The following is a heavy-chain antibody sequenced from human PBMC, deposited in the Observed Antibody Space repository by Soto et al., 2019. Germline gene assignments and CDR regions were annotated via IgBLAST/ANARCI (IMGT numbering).Heavy chain of an antibody. Sequence: QVQLVESGGGVVQPGRSLRLSCAASGFTFSSYGMHWVRQAPGKGLEWVAVISYDGSKKYYADSVKGRFTISRDNSKNTVYLQMNSLRAEDTAVYYCAKDLSIAVAGQDYWGQGTLVTVSS. CDR3: AKDLSIAVAGQDY. V-gene: IGHV3-30*18. CDR2: ISYDGSKK. J-gene: IGHJ4*02. CDR1: GFTFSSYG. D-gene: IGHD6-19*01.